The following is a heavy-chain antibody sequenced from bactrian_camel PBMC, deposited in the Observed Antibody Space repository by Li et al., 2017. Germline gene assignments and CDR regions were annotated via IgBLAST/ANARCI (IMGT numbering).Heavy chain of an antibody. CDR2: IYSGGTNT. J-gene: IGHJ4*01. CDR3: GQSVDNY. Sequence: HVQLVESGGGLVQPGGSLRLSCAVSGFTFSNYYMSWVRQAPGKGLEWVCSIYSGGTNTVYADSVKGRFTISRDNAKNTAYLQMNSLQPEDTAVYYCGQSVDNYWGQGTQVTVS. CDR1: GFTFSNYY. V-gene: IGHV3-2*01.